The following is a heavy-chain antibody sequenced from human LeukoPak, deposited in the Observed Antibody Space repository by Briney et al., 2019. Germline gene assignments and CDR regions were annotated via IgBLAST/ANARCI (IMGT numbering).Heavy chain of an antibody. V-gene: IGHV4-39*01. Sequence: PSETLSLTCTVSGGSISSSSYYWGWIRQPPGKGLEWIGSIYYSGSTYYNPSLKSRVTISVDTSKDQFSLKLSSVTAADTAVYYCARHGGLEMAPELDLWGRGTLVTVSS. CDR3: ARHGGLEMAPELDL. J-gene: IGHJ2*01. CDR1: GGSISSSSYY. D-gene: IGHD5-24*01. CDR2: IYYSGST.